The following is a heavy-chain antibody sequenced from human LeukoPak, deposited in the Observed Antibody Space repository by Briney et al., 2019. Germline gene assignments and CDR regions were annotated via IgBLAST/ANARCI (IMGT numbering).Heavy chain of an antibody. CDR2: ISGSGGST. Sequence: GGSLRLSCAASGFTFSSYAMSWVRQAPGKGLEWVSAISGSGGSTYYADSVKGRFTISRDNSKNTLYLQMNSLRAEDTAVYYCASPYDYVWGSYRSGFGYCGQGTLVTVSS. V-gene: IGHV3-23*01. CDR1: GFTFSSYA. CDR3: ASPYDYVWGSYRSGFGY. J-gene: IGHJ4*02. D-gene: IGHD3-16*02.